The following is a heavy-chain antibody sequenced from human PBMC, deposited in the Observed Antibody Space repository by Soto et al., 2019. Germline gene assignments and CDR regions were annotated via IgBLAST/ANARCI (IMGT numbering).Heavy chain of an antibody. CDR2: IYHSGST. CDR3: ARDLYASSRSSFDP. Sequence: QVRLQESGPGLVKPSGTLSLTCAVSGGSISSSNWWSWVRQPPGKGLEWIGEIYHSGSTNYNPSLKSRVTISVDKSNNQFSLKLSSATAADTAVYYCARDLYASSRSSFDPWGQGTLVTVSS. D-gene: IGHD2-8*01. CDR1: GGSISSSNW. V-gene: IGHV4-4*02. J-gene: IGHJ5*02.